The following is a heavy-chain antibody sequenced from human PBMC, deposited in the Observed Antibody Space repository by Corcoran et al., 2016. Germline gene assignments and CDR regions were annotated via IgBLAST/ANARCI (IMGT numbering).Heavy chain of an antibody. Sequence: QVQLVQSGAEVKKPGASVKVSCKASGYTFTSYYMHWVRQAPGQGLEWMGIINPSGGSTSYAQKFQGRVTMTRDTSTSTVYMELSSRRSEDTAVYYCARVKGEYGPYYYYYYGMDVWGQGTTVTVSS. J-gene: IGHJ6*02. D-gene: IGHD3-10*01. CDR2: INPSGGST. V-gene: IGHV1-46*01. CDR3: ARVKGEYGPYYYYYYGMDV. CDR1: GYTFTSYY.